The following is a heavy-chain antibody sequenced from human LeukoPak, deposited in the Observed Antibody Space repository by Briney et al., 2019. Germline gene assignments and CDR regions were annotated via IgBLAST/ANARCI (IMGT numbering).Heavy chain of an antibody. CDR2: IHYSGST. CDR1: GGSISSDY. J-gene: IGHJ4*02. CDR3: ARLRGSGSIYPGVLDD. D-gene: IGHD3-10*01. V-gene: IGHV4-59*08. Sequence: KPSETLSLTCTVSGGSISSDYWSWIRQPPGKGLEWIGYIHYSGSTNYNPSLKSRVTISVDPSKNQFSLKLSSVTAADTAVFYCARLRGSGSIYPGVLDDWGQGTLVTVSS.